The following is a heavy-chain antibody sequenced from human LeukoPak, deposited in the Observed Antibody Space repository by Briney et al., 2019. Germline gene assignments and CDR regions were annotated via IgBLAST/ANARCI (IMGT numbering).Heavy chain of an antibody. CDR3: ARVRSSSWYLHSFDY. J-gene: IGHJ4*02. D-gene: IGHD6-13*01. V-gene: IGHV4-34*01. Sequence: SETLSLTCAVYGGSFSGYCWSWIRQPPGKGLEWIGETNHSGSTNYNPSLKSRVTISVDTSKNQFSLKLSSVTAADTAVYYCARVRSSSWYLHSFDYWGQGTLVTVSS. CDR1: GGSFSGYC. CDR2: TNHSGST.